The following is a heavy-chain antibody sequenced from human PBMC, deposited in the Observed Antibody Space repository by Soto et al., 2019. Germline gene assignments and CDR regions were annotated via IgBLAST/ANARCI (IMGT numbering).Heavy chain of an antibody. CDR2: VSPTGDTV. V-gene: IGHV3-9*01. CDR1: GFRFEQYV. D-gene: IGHD3-10*01. Sequence: VQVVASGGGLVQPGRSLRLSCAVSGFRFEQYVMHWVRQAPGKGLECVSTVSPTGDTVAYADSGEGRFTVSTDHDKNALYLLMNSLKSDDTAFYYCLKDTPNGSIDDSGQGTLVTVSS. J-gene: IGHJ4*02. CDR3: LKDTPNGSIDD.